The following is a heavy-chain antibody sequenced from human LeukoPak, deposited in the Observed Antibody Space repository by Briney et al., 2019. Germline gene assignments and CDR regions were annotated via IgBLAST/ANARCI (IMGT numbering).Heavy chain of an antibody. J-gene: IGHJ4*02. D-gene: IGHD6-13*01. CDR2: IYYSGST. CDR3: ARGGRGSSWYDY. Sequence: SETLSLTCTVSGGSISSYYWGWIRQPPGKGLEWIGSIYYSGSTYYNPSLKSRVTISVDTSKNQFSLKLSSVTAADTAVYYCARGGRGSSWYDYWGQGTLVTVSS. V-gene: IGHV4-39*07. CDR1: GGSISSYY.